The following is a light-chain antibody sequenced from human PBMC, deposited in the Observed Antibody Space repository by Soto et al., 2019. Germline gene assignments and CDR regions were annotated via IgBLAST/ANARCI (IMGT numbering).Light chain of an antibody. CDR2: EVS. CDR1: SSDVGSYNL. Sequence: LTQPASVSGSPGQSITISCTGTSSDVGSYNLVSWYQQHPGKAPKLMIYEVSKRPSGVSNRFSGSKSGNTASLTISGLRAEDEADYYCCSYAGSSYVFGTGTKVTVL. V-gene: IGLV2-23*02. CDR3: CSYAGSSYV. J-gene: IGLJ1*01.